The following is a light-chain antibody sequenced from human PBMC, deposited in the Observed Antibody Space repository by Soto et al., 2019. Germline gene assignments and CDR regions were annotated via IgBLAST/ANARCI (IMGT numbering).Light chain of an antibody. CDR1: QSINNW. CDR3: QQYQTYSWT. J-gene: IGKJ1*01. CDR2: KVS. Sequence: DIQMTQSPSTLSASVGDRVTITCRASQSINNWLAWYQQKPGKAPKALIYKVSNLESGVPSRFSGSGSGTEFTLTISGLQPDDFATYYCQQYQTYSWTFGQGTKVDIK. V-gene: IGKV1-5*03.